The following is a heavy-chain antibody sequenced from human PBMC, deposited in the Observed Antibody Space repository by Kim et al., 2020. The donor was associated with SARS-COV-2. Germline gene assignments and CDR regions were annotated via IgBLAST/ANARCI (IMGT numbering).Heavy chain of an antibody. CDR3: ARMFRAHDY. D-gene: IGHD3-10*02. J-gene: IGHJ4*02. V-gene: IGHV4-39*07. Sequence: SETLSLICTVSDDSINDSTYHWSWIRQPPGKGLEWIGSIYYLGGTLYKPSLKNRVTISIDTSKNQFSLTLTSLTAADTAVYYCARMFRAHDYWGQGILVTVSS. CDR2: IYYLGGT. CDR1: DDSINDSTYH.